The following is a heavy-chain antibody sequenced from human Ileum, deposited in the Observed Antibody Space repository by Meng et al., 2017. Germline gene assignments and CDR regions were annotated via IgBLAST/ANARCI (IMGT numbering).Heavy chain of an antibody. CDR2: IIHIFGRA. Sequence: SVKVSCKASGGIFSSYAISWGRQAPAHGLEWMGGIIHIFGRANYAQKFQCRVTITADESTSTAYIELSSLRSEDTAVYYCARRRGYYGSGSYYDIYYYGMDVWGQGTTVTVSS. V-gene: IGHV1-69*13. D-gene: IGHD3-10*01. CDR3: ARRRGYYGSGSYYDIYYYGMDV. CDR1: GGIFSSYA. J-gene: IGHJ6*02.